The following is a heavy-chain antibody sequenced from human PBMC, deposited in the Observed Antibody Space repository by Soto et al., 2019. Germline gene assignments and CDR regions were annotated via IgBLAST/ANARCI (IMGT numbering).Heavy chain of an antibody. V-gene: IGHV4-59*01. CDR1: GGSITANY. D-gene: IGHD6-19*01. CDR3: ARGRHAVAGSLVD. Sequence: QVQLQESGPGLVKPSETLSLTCTVSGGSITANYWSWIRQPPGKGLEWIGYIYYSGSTNYNPSLTRRVTVSVDMSKTQFSLNLSSVIAADPAVYYCARGRHAVAGSLVDWGQGTLVTVSS. J-gene: IGHJ4*02. CDR2: IYYSGST.